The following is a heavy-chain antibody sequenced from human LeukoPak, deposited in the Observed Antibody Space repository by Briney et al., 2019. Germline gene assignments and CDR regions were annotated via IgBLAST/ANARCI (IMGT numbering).Heavy chain of an antibody. V-gene: IGHV2-5*08. CDR2: IYWDDDK. J-gene: IGHJ1*01. CDR3: AHRQGGYCSGGSCYLGYFQN. CDR1: GGSISSGGYY. Sequence: TLSLTCTVSGGSISSGGYYWSWIRQPPGRALEWLALIYWDDDKRYSPSLKSRLTITKDTSKNQVVLTMTNMDPVDTATYYCAHRQGGYCSGGSCYLGYFQNWGQGTLVTVSS. D-gene: IGHD2-15*01.